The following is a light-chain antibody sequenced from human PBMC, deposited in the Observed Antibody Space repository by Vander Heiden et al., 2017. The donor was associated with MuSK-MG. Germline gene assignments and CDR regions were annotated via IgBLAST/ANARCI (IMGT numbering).Light chain of an antibody. Sequence: DIQITQSPPTLSASVGDRVTITCRASQSISTWLAWYQQKPGKAPNLLIDRASTLESGVPSRFSGSGYGTEFTCTISSRQPEDFATYYCQQDYSNSPLTFGGGTKVEIK. CDR2: RAS. J-gene: IGKJ4*01. CDR1: QSISTW. V-gene: IGKV1-5*03. CDR3: QQDYSNSPLT.